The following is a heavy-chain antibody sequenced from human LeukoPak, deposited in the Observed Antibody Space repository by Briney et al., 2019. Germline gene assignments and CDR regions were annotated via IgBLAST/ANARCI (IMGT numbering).Heavy chain of an antibody. CDR3: ARARRYRSSWYHDY. J-gene: IGHJ4*02. CDR1: GFSFSTYT. Sequence: GGSLRLSCAASGFSFSTYTMNWVRQAPGKGLDWVSYISSSSSTIYYADSVKGRFTISRDNANNSLYLQMNSLRDEDTAVYYCARARRYRSSWYHDYWGQGSMVTVSS. V-gene: IGHV3-48*02. CDR2: ISSSSSTI. D-gene: IGHD6-13*01.